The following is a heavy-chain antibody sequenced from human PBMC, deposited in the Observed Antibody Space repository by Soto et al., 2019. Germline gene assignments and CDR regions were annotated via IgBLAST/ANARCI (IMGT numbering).Heavy chain of an antibody. Sequence: QVQLVQSGAEVKKPGASVKVSCKASGYTFTSYGISWVRQAPGQGPEWMGWISTNNGNTNYAQKIRGRVTMTTDTSTSTAYMELRSLRSDDKAVHYCSRHTTSWPFDYWGQGTLVTVSS. CDR2: ISTNNGNT. D-gene: IGHD6-13*01. J-gene: IGHJ4*02. CDR1: GYTFTSYG. CDR3: SRHTTSWPFDY. V-gene: IGHV1-18*01.